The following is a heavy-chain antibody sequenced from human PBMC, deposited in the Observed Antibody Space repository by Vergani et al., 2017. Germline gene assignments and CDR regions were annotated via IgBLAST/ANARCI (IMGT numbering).Heavy chain of an antibody. CDR2: IYYSGST. J-gene: IGHJ3*02. D-gene: IGHD6-19*01. V-gene: IGHV4-39*07. CDR1: GGSISSSSYY. CDR3: ARDQQWKGAFDI. Sequence: QLQLQESGPGLVKPSETLSLTCTVSGGSISSSSYYWGWIRQPPGKGLEWIGSIYYSGSTYYNPSLKSRVTISVDTSKNQFSLKLSSVTAADTAVYYCARDQQWKGAFDIWGQGTMVTVSS.